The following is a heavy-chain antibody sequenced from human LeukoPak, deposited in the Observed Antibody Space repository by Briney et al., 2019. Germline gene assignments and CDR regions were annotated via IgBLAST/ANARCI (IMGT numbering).Heavy chain of an antibody. CDR3: ASLDHTSPYQGDC. J-gene: IGHJ4*02. CDR1: GFTFSSYM. Sequence: GESLRLSCAASGFTFSSYMMNWVRQAPGKGLEWVANIKQDGSEKYYVDSVKGRFTISRDNAKNSLYLQMNSLRAEDTAVYYCASLDHTSPYQGDCWGQGTLVTVSS. D-gene: IGHD2-2*01. V-gene: IGHV3-7*01. CDR2: IKQDGSEK.